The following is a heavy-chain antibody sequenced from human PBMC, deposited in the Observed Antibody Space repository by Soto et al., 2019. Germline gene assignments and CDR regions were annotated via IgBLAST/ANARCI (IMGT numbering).Heavy chain of an antibody. CDR1: GFTFSSYG. Sequence: GGSLILSCAASGFTFSSYGMHWVRQAPGKGLEWVAVISYDGSNKYYADSVKGRFTISRDNSKNTLYLQMNSLRAEDTAVYYCAKDHAVSSGHDYWGQGTLVTVSS. CDR3: AKDHAVSSGHDY. CDR2: ISYDGSNK. J-gene: IGHJ4*02. D-gene: IGHD3-22*01. V-gene: IGHV3-30*18.